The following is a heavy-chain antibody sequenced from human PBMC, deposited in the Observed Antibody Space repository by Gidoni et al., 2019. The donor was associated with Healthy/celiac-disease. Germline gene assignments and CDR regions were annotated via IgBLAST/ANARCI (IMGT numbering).Heavy chain of an antibody. J-gene: IGHJ4*02. V-gene: IGHV4-39*01. CDR2: IYYSGST. CDR3: ARHPTEMSTFGGVIVIGQFDY. D-gene: IGHD3-16*02. Sequence: SIYYSGSTYYNPSLKSRVTISVDTSKNQFSLKLSSVTAADTAVYYCARHPTEMSTFGGVIVIGQFDYWGQGTLVTVSS.